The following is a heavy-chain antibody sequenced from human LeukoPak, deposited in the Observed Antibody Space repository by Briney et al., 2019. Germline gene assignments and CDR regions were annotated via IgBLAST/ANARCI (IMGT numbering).Heavy chain of an antibody. CDR3: AKGYHNSWSSDYMNV. CDR1: GFTFSSYS. D-gene: IGHD6-13*01. J-gene: IGHJ6*03. Sequence: GGSLRLSCAASGFTFSSYSMNWVRQAPGKGLEWVSYISSSSSNIYYADSVKGRFTISRDNSKNTLYLQMNSLRTEDTAVYYCAKGYHNSWSSDYMNVWGKGTTVTVSS. V-gene: IGHV3-48*01. CDR2: ISSSSSNI.